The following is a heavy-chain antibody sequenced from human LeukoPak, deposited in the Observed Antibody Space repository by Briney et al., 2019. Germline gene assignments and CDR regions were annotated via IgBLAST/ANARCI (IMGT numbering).Heavy chain of an antibody. CDR2: ISSSSSHI. Sequence: ETLSLTCAVYGGSFSGYYWSWVRQAPGKGLEWVSSISSSSSHIYYADSVKGRFTISRDNAKNSLYLQMNSLRAEDTAVYYCANTILTGALWGQGTLVTVSS. V-gene: IGHV3-21*01. J-gene: IGHJ4*02. CDR1: GGSFSGYY. D-gene: IGHD2-2*02. CDR3: ANTILTGAL.